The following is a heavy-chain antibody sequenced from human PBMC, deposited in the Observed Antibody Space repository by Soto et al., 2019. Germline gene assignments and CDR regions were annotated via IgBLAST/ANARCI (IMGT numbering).Heavy chain of an antibody. CDR2: IYHIGSP. J-gene: IGHJ5*02. D-gene: IGHD3-22*01. V-gene: IGHV4-31*03. CDR3: VRDRALDSSGHWFDT. CDR1: GRPVSSGGYY. Sequence: SETLSLTCTVSGRPVSSGGYYWTWIRQHPGRGLEWIGYIYHIGSPYYNPSLENRVTISLDTSKNQFSLNLTSVTAADTAIYYCVRDRALDSSGHWFDTWGQGTLVTVYS.